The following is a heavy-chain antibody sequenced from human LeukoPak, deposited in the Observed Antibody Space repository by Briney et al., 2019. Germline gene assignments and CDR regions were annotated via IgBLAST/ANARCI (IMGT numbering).Heavy chain of an antibody. CDR3: ARHCCSGPAKRVFDI. J-gene: IGHJ3*02. CDR1: GGSIISSDYH. V-gene: IGHV4-39*01. Sequence: SETLSLTCTVSGGSIISSDYHWGWVRQPPGKGLEWIGTISYSGNTDYNPSLRSRVTISVDTSNNQYSLRLGSVTAADTAVYHCARHCCSGPAKRVFDIWGQGTMVTVSS. D-gene: IGHD2-15*01. CDR2: ISYSGNT.